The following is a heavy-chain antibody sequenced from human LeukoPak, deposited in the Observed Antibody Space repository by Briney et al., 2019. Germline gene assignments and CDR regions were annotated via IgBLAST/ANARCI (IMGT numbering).Heavy chain of an antibody. J-gene: IGHJ6*03. D-gene: IGHD3-3*01. CDR2: INHSGST. CDR3: ARGSPVLRFLEWLSPTYYYYYYMDV. Sequence: PSETLSLTCAVYGGSFSGYYWSWIRQPPGKGLEWIGEINHSGSTNYNPSLKSRVTISVDTSKNQFSLKLSSVTAADTAVYYCARGSPVLRFLEWLSPTYYYYYYMDVWGKGTTVTVSS. V-gene: IGHV4-34*01. CDR1: GGSFSGYY.